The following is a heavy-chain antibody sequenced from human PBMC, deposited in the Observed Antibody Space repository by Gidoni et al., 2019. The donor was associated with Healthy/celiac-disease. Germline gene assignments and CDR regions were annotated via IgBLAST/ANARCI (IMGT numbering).Heavy chain of an antibody. J-gene: IGHJ4*02. CDR1: GGSFSGYY. Sequence: QVQLQQWGAGLLKPSETLSLTCAVYGGSFSGYYWSWIRQPPGKGREWIGEINHSGSTNYNPSLKSRVTISVDTSKNQFSLKLSSVTAADTAVYYCARGAGPYGSGSYSFDYWGQGTLVTVSS. V-gene: IGHV4-34*01. CDR2: INHSGST. D-gene: IGHD3-10*01. CDR3: ARGAGPYGSGSYSFDY.